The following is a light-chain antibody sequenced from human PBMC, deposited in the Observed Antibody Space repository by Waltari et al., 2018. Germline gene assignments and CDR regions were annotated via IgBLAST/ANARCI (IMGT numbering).Light chain of an antibody. V-gene: IGKV1-39*01. CDR3: QQTYDAPLT. CDR2: VAS. J-gene: IGKJ4*01. CDR1: QSVSYY. Sequence: DVKITQSPSSMSASVGGKVTTTCRASQSVSYYLNWYQQKAGQAPKLLIYVASTLDTGVPARFSGSGSGTDFTLTISKLQPEDFATYLCQQTYDAPLTFGRGTKVEIK.